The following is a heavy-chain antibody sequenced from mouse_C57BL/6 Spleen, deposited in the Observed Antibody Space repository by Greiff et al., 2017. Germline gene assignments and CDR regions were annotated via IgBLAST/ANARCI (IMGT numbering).Heavy chain of an antibody. CDR1: GYTFTDYE. J-gene: IGHJ2*01. CDR2: IDPETGGT. D-gene: IGHD2-1*01. V-gene: IGHV1-15*01. CDR3: TRSLHYGNYVDY. Sequence: QVQLQQSGAELVRPGASVTLSCKASGYTFTDYEMHWVKQTPVHGLEWIGAIDPETGGTAYNQKFKGKAILTADKSSSTAYMELRSLTSEDSAVYYCTRSLHYGNYVDYWGQGTTLTVSS.